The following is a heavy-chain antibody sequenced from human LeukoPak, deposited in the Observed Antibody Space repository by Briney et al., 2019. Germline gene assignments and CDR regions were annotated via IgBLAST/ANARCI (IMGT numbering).Heavy chain of an antibody. CDR2: INPSGGST. Sequence: ASVKVSCKASGYTFASYYMHWVRQAPGQGLEWMGIINPSGGSTRYAQKFQGRVTMTRDTSTSTVYMELSSLRSEDTAVYYCASTPPYHIYGNYYFDYWGQGTLVTVSS. J-gene: IGHJ4*02. V-gene: IGHV1-46*01. CDR1: GYTFASYY. D-gene: IGHD4-11*01. CDR3: ASTPPYHIYGNYYFDY.